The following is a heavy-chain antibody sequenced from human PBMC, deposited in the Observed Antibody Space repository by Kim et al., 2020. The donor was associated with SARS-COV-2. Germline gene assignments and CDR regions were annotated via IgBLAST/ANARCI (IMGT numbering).Heavy chain of an antibody. J-gene: IGHJ5*02. Sequence: SETLSLTCTVSGGSISSSSYYWGWIRQPPGKGLEWIGSIYYSGSTYYNPSLKSRVTISVDTSKNQFSLKLSSVTAADTAVYYCARRLGSYYYDSSGYPNSFDPWGQGTLVTVSS. V-gene: IGHV4-39*01. CDR2: IYYSGST. D-gene: IGHD3-22*01. CDR3: ARRLGSYYYDSSGYPNSFDP. CDR1: GGSISSSSYY.